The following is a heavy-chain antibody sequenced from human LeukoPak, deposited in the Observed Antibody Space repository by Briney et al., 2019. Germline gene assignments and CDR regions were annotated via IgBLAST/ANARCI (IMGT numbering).Heavy chain of an antibody. J-gene: IGHJ4*02. CDR1: GFTFSSYG. CDR2: ISSITTYI. Sequence: GGSLRLSCAASGFTFSSYGMSWVRQAPGKGLEWVSSISSITTYIYYSDSVKGRFTISRDNAKNSLYLQVNSLRPEDTAIYYCARGDPAYGSGSFDYWGQGTLVTVSS. D-gene: IGHD3-10*01. V-gene: IGHV3-21*06. CDR3: ARGDPAYGSGSFDY.